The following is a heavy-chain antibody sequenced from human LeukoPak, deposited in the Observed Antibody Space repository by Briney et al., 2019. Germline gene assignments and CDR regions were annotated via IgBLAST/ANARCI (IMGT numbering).Heavy chain of an antibody. CDR2: INHSGST. Sequence: SETLSLTCAVYGGSFSGYYWSWIRQPPGKGLEWIGEINHSGSTNYNPSIKSRVTISVDTSKNQFSLKLSSVTAADTAVYYCATPIAAAGSGRPCAWFDPWGQGTLVTVSS. J-gene: IGHJ5*02. V-gene: IGHV4-34*01. CDR3: ATPIAAAGSGRPCAWFDP. CDR1: GGSFSGYY. D-gene: IGHD6-13*01.